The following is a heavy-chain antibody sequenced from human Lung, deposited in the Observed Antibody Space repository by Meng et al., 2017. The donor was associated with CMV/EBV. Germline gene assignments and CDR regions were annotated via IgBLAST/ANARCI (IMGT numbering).Heavy chain of an antibody. J-gene: IGHJ6*02. D-gene: IGHD3-16*01. CDR1: GFTFSSYE. CDR2: ISSSGSTI. CDR3: ARGFGEPSMDV. V-gene: IGHV3-48*03. Sequence: GESLKIPCAASGFTFSSYEMNWVRQAPGKGLEWVSYISSSGSTIYYADPVKGRFTISRDNAKNSLYVQMNSLRAEDTTVYYCARGFGEPSMDVWGQGTTVTVSS.